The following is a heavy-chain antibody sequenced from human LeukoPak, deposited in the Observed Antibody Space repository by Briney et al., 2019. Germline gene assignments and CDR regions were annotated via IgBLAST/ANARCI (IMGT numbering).Heavy chain of an antibody. J-gene: IGHJ4*02. Sequence: GGSLRLSCAASGFSFSSYDMNWVRQAPGKGLEWVSSISTSSSYIYYEDSVKGRFTISRDNAKNSLYLQVSSLRAEDTAVYYCARVPSDYWGQGTLVTDSS. CDR2: ISTSSSYI. V-gene: IGHV3-21*01. CDR3: ARVPSDY. CDR1: GFSFSSYD.